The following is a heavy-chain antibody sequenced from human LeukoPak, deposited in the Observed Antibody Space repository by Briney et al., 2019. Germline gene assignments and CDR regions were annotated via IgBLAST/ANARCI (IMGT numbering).Heavy chain of an antibody. CDR3: AGDLSDDTSGH. Sequence: GGSLRLSCAASGFTFSTFSMNWVRQAPGKGLEWVSYISDSSSTIYYAESVKGRFTISRDNAKSSLYLQMNSLRAEGTAMYYCAGDLSDDTSGHWGQGTLVTVSS. CDR1: GFTFSTFS. CDR2: ISDSSSTI. V-gene: IGHV3-48*01. J-gene: IGHJ4*02. D-gene: IGHD3-22*01.